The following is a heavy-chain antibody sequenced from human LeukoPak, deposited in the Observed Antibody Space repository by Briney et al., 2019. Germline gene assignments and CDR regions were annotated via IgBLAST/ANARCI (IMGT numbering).Heavy chain of an antibody. CDR1: GGSISSSN. CDR2: ISGSGGST. J-gene: IGHJ4*02. CDR3: AKAPGITIFGVVIIFDY. D-gene: IGHD3-3*01. Sequence: PSGTLSLTCAVSGGSISSSNWWSWVRQAPGKGLEWVSAISGSGGSTYYADSVKGRFTISRDNSKNTLYLQMNSLRAEDTAVYYCAKAPGITIFGVVIIFDYWGQGTLVTVSS. V-gene: IGHV3-23*01.